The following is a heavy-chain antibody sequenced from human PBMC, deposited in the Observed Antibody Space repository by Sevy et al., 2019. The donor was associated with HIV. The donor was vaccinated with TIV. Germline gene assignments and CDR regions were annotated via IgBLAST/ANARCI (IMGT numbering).Heavy chain of an antibody. CDR3: TREKSCGGACYHFDF. CDR1: GFTFDDYG. CDR2: IIWNGGSK. V-gene: IGHV3-20*04. Sequence: GGSLRLSCVASGFTFDDYGMSWVRQVPGKGLEWVSSIIWNGGSKTYADSVKGRFIISRDNGKNSLYLQMNSLRAEDTAHYCATREKSCGGACYHFDFWGQGTLVTVSS. J-gene: IGHJ4*02. D-gene: IGHD2-21*02.